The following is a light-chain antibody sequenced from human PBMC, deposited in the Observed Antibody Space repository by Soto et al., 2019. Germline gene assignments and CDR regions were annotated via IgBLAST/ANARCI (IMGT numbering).Light chain of an antibody. J-gene: IGKJ5*01. CDR3: QQSYSTPIT. V-gene: IGKV1-5*01. CDR2: DAS. Sequence: DIQLTPSPSTLSSSVGDRVTITCRASQSISSWLAWYQQKPGKAPKLLIYDASSLESGVPSRFSGSGSGTDFTLTISSLQPEDFATYYCQQSYSTPITFGQGTRLEI. CDR1: QSISSW.